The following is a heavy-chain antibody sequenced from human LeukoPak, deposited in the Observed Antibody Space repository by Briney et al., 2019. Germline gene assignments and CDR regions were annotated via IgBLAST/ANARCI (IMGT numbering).Heavy chain of an antibody. Sequence: GGSLRLSCVVSGFTISSYGMHWVRQAPGKGLEWVAFIRYDGSYKKYADSVKGRFTISRDNSKNTLYLQMNSLRAEDTALYYCAKAAVVWSSPFDYWGQGTLVTVSS. CDR2: IRYDGSYK. CDR1: GFTISSYG. D-gene: IGHD2-15*01. J-gene: IGHJ4*02. V-gene: IGHV3-30*02. CDR3: AKAAVVWSSPFDY.